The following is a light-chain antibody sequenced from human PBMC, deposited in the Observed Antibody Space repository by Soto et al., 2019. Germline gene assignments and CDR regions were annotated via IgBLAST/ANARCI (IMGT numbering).Light chain of an antibody. CDR2: GAS. Sequence: EVGMTQYKATLSVSPGERATLSCRASQSVSSNLAWYQQKPGQAPRLLIYGASTRATGIPARFSGSESGTDFTLTISSLEPEDFAVYYCQQRSNWPLTFGQVTLLAVK. V-gene: IGKV3-15*01. CDR1: QSVSSN. J-gene: IGKJ5*01. CDR3: QQRSNWPLT.